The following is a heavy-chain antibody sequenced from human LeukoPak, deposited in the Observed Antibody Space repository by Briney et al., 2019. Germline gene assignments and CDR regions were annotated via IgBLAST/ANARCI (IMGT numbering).Heavy chain of an antibody. CDR1: GFTFSLYA. CDR3: AKDQTGDNSGYYGDKAFDI. J-gene: IGHJ3*02. D-gene: IGHD3-22*01. V-gene: IGHV3-23*01. CDR2: IRGSGGST. Sequence: PGGSLRLSCAASGFTFSLYAMDWVRQAPGKGLEWVSEIRGSGGSTDYADSVKGRFTISRDNSKNTVYLQMNSLRAEDTAVYYCAKDQTGDNSGYYGDKAFDIWGQGTMVTVSS.